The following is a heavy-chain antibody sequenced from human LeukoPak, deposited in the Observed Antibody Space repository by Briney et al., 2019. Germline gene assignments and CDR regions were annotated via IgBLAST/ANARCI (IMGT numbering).Heavy chain of an antibody. CDR3: ARGTRWFGELWDAFDI. V-gene: IGHV1-18*04. J-gene: IGHJ3*02. D-gene: IGHD3-10*01. CDR1: GYSFTSYW. CDR2: ISTYTGNT. Sequence: GESLKICCKGSGYSFTSYWIGWVRQAPGQGLEWMGWISTYTGNTNYAQRFQGRVTMNTDTSTSTAYVELRSLRSDDTAVYYCARGTRWFGELWDAFDIWGQGTMVTVSS.